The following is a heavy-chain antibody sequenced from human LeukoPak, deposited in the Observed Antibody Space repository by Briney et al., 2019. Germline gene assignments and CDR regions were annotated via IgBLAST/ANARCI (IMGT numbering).Heavy chain of an antibody. CDR3: ARDSSSWSRGYFQH. Sequence: GRSLRLSCAASGFAFSSYGMHWVRQAPGKGLEWVAVIWYDGSNKYYADCVKGRFTISRDNSKNTLYLQMNSLRAEDTAVYYCARDSSSWSRGYFQHWGQGTLVTVSS. CDR2: IWYDGSNK. CDR1: GFAFSSYG. J-gene: IGHJ1*01. D-gene: IGHD6-13*01. V-gene: IGHV3-33*01.